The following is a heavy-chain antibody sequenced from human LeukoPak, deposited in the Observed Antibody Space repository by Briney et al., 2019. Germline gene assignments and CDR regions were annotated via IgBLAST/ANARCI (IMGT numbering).Heavy chain of an antibody. D-gene: IGHD5-18*01. J-gene: IGHJ4*02. CDR2: IYYSGIT. CDR3: AHRYGFL. V-gene: IGHV4-59*01. Sequence: SETLSLTCTVSGGSISSYYWSWIRQPSGKGLEWIGYIYYSGITNHNPSLKSRVTISVDTSKNQFSLKLSSVTAADTAVYYCAHRYGFLWGQGTLVTVSS. CDR1: GGSISSYY.